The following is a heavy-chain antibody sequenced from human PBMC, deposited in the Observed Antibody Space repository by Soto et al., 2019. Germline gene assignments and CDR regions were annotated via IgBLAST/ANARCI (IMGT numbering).Heavy chain of an antibody. Sequence: PSETLSLTCTVSGGSISSSSYYWGWIRQPPGKGLEWIGSIYYSGSTYYNPSLKSRVTISVDTSKNQFSLKLSSVTAADTAVYYCVDDSSGYSDYWGQGTLVTVSS. CDR2: IYYSGST. D-gene: IGHD3-22*01. CDR1: GGSISSSSYY. V-gene: IGHV4-39*01. J-gene: IGHJ4*02. CDR3: VDDSSGYSDY.